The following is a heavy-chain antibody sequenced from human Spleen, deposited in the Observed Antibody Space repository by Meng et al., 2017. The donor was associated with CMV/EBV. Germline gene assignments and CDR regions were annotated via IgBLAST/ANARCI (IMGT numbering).Heavy chain of an antibody. J-gene: IGHJ5*02. D-gene: IGHD3-10*01. CDR1: GDTFASDG. CDR2: ISAYNGNT. Sequence: GDTFASDGISWVRQAPGQGLEWMRWISAYNGNTNYAQKLQGRVTMTTDTSTSTAYMELRSLRSDDTAVYYCARDKWFGELSVWFDPWGQGTLVTVSS. V-gene: IGHV1-18*01. CDR3: ARDKWFGELSVWFDP.